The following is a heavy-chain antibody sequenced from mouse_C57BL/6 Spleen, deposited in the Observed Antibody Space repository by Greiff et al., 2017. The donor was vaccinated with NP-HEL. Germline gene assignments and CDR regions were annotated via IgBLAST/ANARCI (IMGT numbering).Heavy chain of an antibody. V-gene: IGHV5-4*01. Sequence: DVHLVESGGGLVKPGGSLKLSCAASGFTFSSYAMSWVRQTPEKRLEWVATISDGGSYTYYPDNVKGRFTISRDNAKNNLYLQMSHLKSDDSAMYYCARDLCLLFAYWGQGTLVTVSA. CDR1: GFTFSSYA. D-gene: IGHD6-2*01. CDR3: ARDLCLLFAY. CDR2: ISDGGSYT. J-gene: IGHJ3*01.